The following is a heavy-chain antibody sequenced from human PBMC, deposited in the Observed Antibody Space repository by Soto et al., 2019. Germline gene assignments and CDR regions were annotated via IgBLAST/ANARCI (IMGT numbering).Heavy chain of an antibody. D-gene: IGHD3-9*01. CDR3: ARHVPYYDILTGYENNWYFDL. CDR2: IYYSGST. CDR1: GGSISSYY. V-gene: IGHV4-59*08. J-gene: IGHJ2*01. Sequence: QVQLQESGPGLVKPSETLSLTCTVSGGSISSYYWSWIRQPPGKGLEWIGYIYYSGSTNYNPSLKSRVTISVETSKNQFSLKLNSVTAADTAVYYCARHVPYYDILTGYENNWYFDLWGRGTLVTVSS.